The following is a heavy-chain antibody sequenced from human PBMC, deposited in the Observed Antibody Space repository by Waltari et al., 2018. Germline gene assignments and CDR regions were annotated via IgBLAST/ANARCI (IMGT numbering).Heavy chain of an antibody. V-gene: IGHV1-18*04. D-gene: IGHD1-26*01. J-gene: IGHJ4*02. Sequence: QVQLVQSGPEVKKPGASVKVSCKASGYTFKSYVIIWVRQGPGQGLGWVGFISSSTGNTKFAKKFQGRLTMTTDTSTNTAYMELTSLRSDDTAVYYCARNEAMGPTWDYWGQGTLVSVSS. CDR1: GYTFKSYV. CDR3: ARNEAMGPTWDY. CDR2: ISSSTGNT.